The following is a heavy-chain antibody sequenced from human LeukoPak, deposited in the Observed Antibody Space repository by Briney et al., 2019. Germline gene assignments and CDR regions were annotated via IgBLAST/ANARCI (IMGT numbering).Heavy chain of an antibody. CDR3: ARNGGPEPNYYYYGMDV. D-gene: IGHD4-23*01. CDR1: GFTVSSNY. J-gene: IGHJ6*02. V-gene: IGHV3-53*04. CDR2: IYSGGST. Sequence: GGSLRLSCAASGFTVSSNYMSRVRQAPGKGLEWVSVIYSGGSTYYADSVKGRFTISRHNSKNTLYLQMNSLRSEDTAVYYCARNGGPEPNYYYYGMDVWGQGTTVTVSS.